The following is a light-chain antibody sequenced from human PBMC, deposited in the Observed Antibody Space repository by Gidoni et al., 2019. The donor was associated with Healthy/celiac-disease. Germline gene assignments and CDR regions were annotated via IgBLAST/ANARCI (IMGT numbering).Light chain of an antibody. V-gene: IGKV1-39*01. CDR2: AAS. Sequence: DIQMTQSPSSLSASVGDRVTIPCRASQSISSYLNWYQQKPGKAPKLLIYAASSVQSGVPSRFSGSGSGTDFTLTISSLQPEDFATYYCQQSYSTPRTFGQXTRVEIK. CDR1: QSISSY. J-gene: IGKJ1*01. CDR3: QQSYSTPRT.